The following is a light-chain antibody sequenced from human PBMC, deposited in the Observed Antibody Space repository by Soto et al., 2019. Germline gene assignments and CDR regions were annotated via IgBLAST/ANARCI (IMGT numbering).Light chain of an antibody. CDR3: QQYNSAPRT. CDR2: AAS. V-gene: IGKV1-27*01. CDR1: QGISNN. J-gene: IGKJ1*01. Sequence: DIQMTQSPSSLPASVGDRVTITCWASQGISNNLAWYQQKPGKVPKPLLYAASTLQSGVPSRFSGSGSGTDFTLTISSLQPEDFATYYCQQYNSAPRTFGQGTKVEIK.